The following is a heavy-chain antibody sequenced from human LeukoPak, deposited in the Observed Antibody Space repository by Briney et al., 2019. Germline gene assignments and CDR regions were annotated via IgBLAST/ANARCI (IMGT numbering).Heavy chain of an antibody. Sequence: SETLSLTCTVSGASMSSHYWSWIRQSPGKGLEWIGNMFYSGSASHNPSLRSRVTISILTSKNQFSLKLTSVTAADTAVYYCAGRIAVAGLGDAFDMWGPGTMVTVSS. CDR1: GASMSSHY. CDR2: MFYSGSA. D-gene: IGHD6-19*01. V-gene: IGHV4-59*11. CDR3: AGRIAVAGLGDAFDM. J-gene: IGHJ3*02.